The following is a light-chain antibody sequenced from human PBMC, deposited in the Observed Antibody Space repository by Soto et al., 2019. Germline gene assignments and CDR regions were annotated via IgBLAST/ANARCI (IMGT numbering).Light chain of an antibody. Sequence: QSVLTQPPSVSAAPGQKVTISCSGSSSNIGNNYVSWYQQLPGKAPKLLIYDNNRRPSGIPDRFSGSKSGTSATLGITGLQTGDEADFYCATWDSSLSAGVFGGGTKVTVL. CDR2: DNN. J-gene: IGLJ2*01. CDR1: SSNIGNNY. CDR3: ATWDSSLSAGV. V-gene: IGLV1-51*01.